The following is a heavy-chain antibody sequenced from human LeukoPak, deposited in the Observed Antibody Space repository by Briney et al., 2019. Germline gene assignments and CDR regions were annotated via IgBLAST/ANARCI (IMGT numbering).Heavy chain of an antibody. Sequence: GESLKISCKGSGYSFTSYWIGWVRQMPGKGLEWMGIIYPGDSETRYSPSFQGQVTISADKSISTAYLQWSSLKASDTAMYYCARLGYYGGDCYSKYYFHGMDVWGQGTTVTVSS. CDR1: GYSFTSYW. J-gene: IGHJ6*02. CDR2: IYPGDSET. V-gene: IGHV5-51*01. D-gene: IGHD2-21*02. CDR3: ARLGYYGGDCYSKYYFHGMDV.